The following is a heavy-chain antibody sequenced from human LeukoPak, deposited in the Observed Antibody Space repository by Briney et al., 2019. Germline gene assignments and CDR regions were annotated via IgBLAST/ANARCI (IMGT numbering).Heavy chain of an antibody. D-gene: IGHD6-19*01. V-gene: IGHV3-49*04. CDR2: IRSKAYGGTT. Sequence: GGSLRLSCAASGFTFSSYVMTWVRQAPGKGLEWVGFIRSKAYGGTTEYAASVKGRFTISRDDSKSIAYLQMNSLKTEDTAVYYCTREPSSGWYYFDYWGQGTLVTVSS. CDR1: GFTFSSYV. CDR3: TREPSSGWYYFDY. J-gene: IGHJ4*02.